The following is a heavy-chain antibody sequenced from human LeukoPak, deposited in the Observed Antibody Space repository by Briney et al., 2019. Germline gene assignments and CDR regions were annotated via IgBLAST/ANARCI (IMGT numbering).Heavy chain of an antibody. J-gene: IGHJ6*02. Sequence: GASVKVSCKASGYTFIGQYGYWARQTPGQGLEWMGWINPKTGDTDSAQNFQGRVTMTRDTSVNTVYMELSRLTSDDTAVYYCARGYYGMDLWGQGTTVTVSS. CDR1: GYTFIGQY. V-gene: IGHV1-2*02. CDR3: ARGYYGMDL. CDR2: INPKTGDT.